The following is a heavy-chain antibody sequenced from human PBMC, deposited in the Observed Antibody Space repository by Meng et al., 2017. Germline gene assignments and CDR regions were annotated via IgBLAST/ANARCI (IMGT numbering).Heavy chain of an antibody. CDR3: AHSSDRPFDY. J-gene: IGHJ4*02. CDR2: NYWDDDK. V-gene: IGHV2-5*02. Sequence: QIPLKESAATLVNTKQTLTPTCTLSGFTRSTSGVRVGRIRQPPGKALEWLALNYWDDDKSYSPSLKSRLTIIKDTSKNQVVLTMTNMDPVDIATYYCAHSSDRPFDYWGLGTLVTVSS. D-gene: IGHD1-26*01. CDR1: GFTRSTSGVR.